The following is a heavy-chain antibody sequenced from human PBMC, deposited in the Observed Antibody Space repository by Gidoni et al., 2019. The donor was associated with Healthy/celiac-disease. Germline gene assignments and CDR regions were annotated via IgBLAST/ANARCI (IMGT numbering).Heavy chain of an antibody. CDR2: ISYDGSNK. Sequence: TFSSYGMHWVRQAPGKGLEWVAVISYDGSNKYYADSVKGRFTISRDNSKNTLYLQMNSLRAEDTAVYYCAKAFSRYQLLSDAFDIWGQGTMVTVSS. CDR1: TFSSYG. V-gene: IGHV3-30*18. J-gene: IGHJ3*02. D-gene: IGHD2-2*01. CDR3: AKAFSRYQLLSDAFDI.